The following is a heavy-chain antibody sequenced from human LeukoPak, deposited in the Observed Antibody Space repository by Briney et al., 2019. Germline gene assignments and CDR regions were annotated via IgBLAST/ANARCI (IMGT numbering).Heavy chain of an antibody. CDR2: ISTTGSA. Sequence: SETLSLTCTVSGAAISDYFWSWIRQPAGKDLEWIGRISTTGSAYFNPSLQSRVRMSVDSSKTHFSLRLSSVTAADTAVYYCARSPSTIGWNWGYYFDFWGQGHLVTVSS. CDR3: ARSPSTIGWNWGYYFDF. J-gene: IGHJ4*02. CDR1: GAAISDYF. V-gene: IGHV4-4*07. D-gene: IGHD1-7*01.